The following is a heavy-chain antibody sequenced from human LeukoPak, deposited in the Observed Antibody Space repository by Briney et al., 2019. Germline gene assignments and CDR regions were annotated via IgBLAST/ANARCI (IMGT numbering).Heavy chain of an antibody. D-gene: IGHD6-19*01. V-gene: IGHV4-39*07. CDR2: IYYSGST. J-gene: IGHJ4*02. CDR3: ARDSVQQWLRRGLYFDY. CDR1: GGSISSSSYY. Sequence: TSETLSLTCTVSGGSISSSSYYWGWIRQPPGKGLEWIGSIYYSGSTYYNPSLKSRVTISVDTSKNQFSLKLSSVTAADTAVYYCARDSVQQWLRRGLYFDYWGQGTLVTVSS.